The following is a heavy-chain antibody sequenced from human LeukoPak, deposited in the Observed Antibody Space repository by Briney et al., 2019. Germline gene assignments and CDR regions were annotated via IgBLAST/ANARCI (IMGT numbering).Heavy chain of an antibody. J-gene: IGHJ4*02. CDR3: AREASGGYFDY. CDR2: INPTGDST. CDR1: RYTFSSYY. Sequence: ASVKVSCKASRYTFSSYYMHWVRQAPGQGLEWVGLINPTGDSTNYAQNFRGRVTMTRDTSTSTVCMDLSSLRSEDTAVYYCAREASGGYFDYWGQGTLVTVSS. V-gene: IGHV1-46*01. D-gene: IGHD4-23*01.